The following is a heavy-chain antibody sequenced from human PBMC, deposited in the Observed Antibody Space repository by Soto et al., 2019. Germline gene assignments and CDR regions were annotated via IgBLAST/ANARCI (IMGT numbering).Heavy chain of an antibody. J-gene: IGHJ4*02. CDR1: GGTFSSYT. CDR3: ARGVVPAAIGKAPTIFFDC. D-gene: IGHD2-2*01. CDR2: IIPILGIA. V-gene: IGHV1-69*02. Sequence: KVSCKASGGTFSSYTISWVRQAPGQGLEWMGRIIPILGIANYAQKFQGRVTITADKSTSTAYMELSSLRSDDTAVYYCARGVVPAAIGKAPTIFFDCWGQGTLVTVSS.